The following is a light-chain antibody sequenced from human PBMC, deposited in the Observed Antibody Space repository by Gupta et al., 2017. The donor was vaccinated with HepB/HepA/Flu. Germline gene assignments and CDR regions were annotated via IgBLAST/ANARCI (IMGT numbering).Light chain of an antibody. CDR2: RMK. J-gene: IGLJ2*01. CDR1: SSNIAHNY. Sequence: QSVLTQPPSASGTPVHIVTISCSGSSSNIAHNYVYWYQQLPGTAHKLLIYRMKQRPSVVPERFYGSKACTASYLEITATRSEDGGDYYGAAGCEVWADSISTVVFGGGTKLTVL. CDR3: AAGCEVWADSISTVV. V-gene: IGLV1-47*01.